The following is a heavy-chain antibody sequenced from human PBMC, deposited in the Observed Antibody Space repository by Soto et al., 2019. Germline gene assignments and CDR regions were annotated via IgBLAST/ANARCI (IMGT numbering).Heavy chain of an antibody. J-gene: IGHJ6*02. V-gene: IGHV1-69*13. D-gene: IGHD3-3*01. CDR2: IIPIFGTA. CDR3: SSNVEYDFWSGYYAYYYGMDV. Sequence: SVKVSCKASGGTFSSYAISWVRQAPGQGLEWIGGIIPIFGTANYAQKFQGRVTITADESTSTAYMELSSLRSEDTAVYYCSSNVEYDFWSGYYAYYYGMDVWGQGTTVTVSS. CDR1: GGTFSSYA.